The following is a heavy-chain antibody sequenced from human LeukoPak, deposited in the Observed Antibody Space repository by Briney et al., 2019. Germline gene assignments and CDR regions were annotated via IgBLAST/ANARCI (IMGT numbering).Heavy chain of an antibody. Sequence: GGSLRLSCAASGFTFSAYAIHWVRQAPGKGLEWVAVISFDGSNEYYADSVKGRFTISRDNSKNTLYLQMNSLRAEDTAVYYCAKDLDRFGEYYYYMDVWGKGTTVTVSS. CDR1: GFTFSAYA. V-gene: IGHV3-30-3*01. CDR2: ISFDGSNE. D-gene: IGHD3-10*01. J-gene: IGHJ6*03. CDR3: AKDLDRFGEYYYYMDV.